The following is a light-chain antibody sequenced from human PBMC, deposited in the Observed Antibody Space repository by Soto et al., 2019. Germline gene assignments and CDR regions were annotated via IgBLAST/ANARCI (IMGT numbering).Light chain of an antibody. CDR3: QSYDSSLSGSV. CDR2: GNS. V-gene: IGLV1-40*01. Sequence: QSVLTQPPSVSGAPGQRVTISCTGSSSNIGAGYDVHWYQQLPGTAPKLLIYGNSNRPSGVPDRFYGSKSGTSASLPITGLQAEDEADYYCQSYDSSLSGSVFGGGTKLTVL. J-gene: IGLJ2*01. CDR1: SSNIGAGYD.